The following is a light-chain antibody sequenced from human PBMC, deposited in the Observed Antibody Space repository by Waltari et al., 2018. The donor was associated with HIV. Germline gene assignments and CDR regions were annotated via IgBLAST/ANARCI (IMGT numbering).Light chain of an antibody. CDR1: VLSKQV. CDR3: QSADKNIKSVV. J-gene: IGLJ2*01. CDR2: KDS. Sequence: SYELTQPPSVSVSPGQTAGSTCSGDVLSKQVGYWYQQKTGQAPSPLIYKDSQRPSGVPERFSVSTSGTTVTLTITGVLAEDEAEYYCQSADKNIKSVVFGGGTKLTVL. V-gene: IGLV3-25*03.